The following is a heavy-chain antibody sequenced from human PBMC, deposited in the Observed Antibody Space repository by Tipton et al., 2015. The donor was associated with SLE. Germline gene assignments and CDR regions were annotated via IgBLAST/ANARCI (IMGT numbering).Heavy chain of an antibody. CDR1: GFTFSSFA. Sequence: SLRLSCAASGFTFSSFAMAWVRQRPGKGLVWVSRINSDGSSTSYADSVKGRFTISRDNAKNTLYLQMNSLRAEDTAVYYCAGGLVHYYYYMDVWGKGTTVTVSS. J-gene: IGHJ6*03. V-gene: IGHV3-74*01. D-gene: IGHD6-6*01. CDR3: AGGLVHYYYYMDV. CDR2: INSDGSST.